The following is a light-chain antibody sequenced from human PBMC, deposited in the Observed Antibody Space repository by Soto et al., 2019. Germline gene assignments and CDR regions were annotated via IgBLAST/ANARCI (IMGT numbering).Light chain of an antibody. CDR1: QSVGSN. CDR3: QQYNNWPPDRT. V-gene: IGKV3-15*01. CDR2: GAS. Sequence: EIVMTQSPATLSVSPGQRGTLSCRASQSVGSNLAWYQQKPGQAPRLLIYGASPRATGITARFSGSGYGTELTLTISSLQSEDFGIYFCQQYNNWPPDRTFGQGTKVEIK. J-gene: IGKJ1*01.